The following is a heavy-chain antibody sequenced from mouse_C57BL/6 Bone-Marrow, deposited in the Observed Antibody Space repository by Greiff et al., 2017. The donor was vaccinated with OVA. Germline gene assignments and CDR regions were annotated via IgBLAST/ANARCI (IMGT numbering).Heavy chain of an antibody. CDR3: ARWRTTPLWYFDV. CDR2: IYPGSGNT. V-gene: IGHV1-66*01. CDR1: GYSFTSYY. Sequence: QVQLKESGPELVKPGASVKISCKASGYSFTSYYIHWVKQRPGQGLEWIGWIYPGSGNTKYNEKFKGKATLTADTSSSTAYMQLSSLTSEDSAVYYCARWRTTPLWYFDVWGTGTTVTVSS. J-gene: IGHJ1*03. D-gene: IGHD2-1*01.